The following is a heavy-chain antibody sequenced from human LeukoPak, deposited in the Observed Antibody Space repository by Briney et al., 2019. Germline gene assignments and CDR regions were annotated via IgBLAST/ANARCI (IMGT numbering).Heavy chain of an antibody. J-gene: IGHJ4*02. CDR2: IRYDGSNK. D-gene: IGHD6-6*01. Sequence: QPGGSLRLSCAVSGFTFSTYGMHWVRQAPGKGLDWVAYIRYDGSNKYYADSVKGRFTISRDNSKNTLYLQMNSLRAEDTAVYYCAKNQYGSSYYFDYWGQGTLVTVSS. CDR3: AKNQYGSSYYFDY. CDR1: GFTFSTYG. V-gene: IGHV3-30*02.